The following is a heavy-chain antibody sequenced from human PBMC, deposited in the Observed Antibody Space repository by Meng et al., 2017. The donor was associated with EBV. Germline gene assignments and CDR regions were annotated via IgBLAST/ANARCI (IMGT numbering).Heavy chain of an antibody. D-gene: IGHD2-21*01. CDR1: GYAFTSYI. CDR3: VRGPPVGVPGPGDY. CDR2: INVGVGYT. V-gene: IGHV1-3*01. J-gene: IGHJ4*02. Sequence: RVQSGAEVKNPGASVKVSCKASGYAFTSYILHWVLQAPGQRVEWMGWINVGVGYTKYSQKFQGRVTISSDTSATTGYMELSSLRSEDTAVYYCVRGPPVGVPGPGDYWGQGTLVTVSS.